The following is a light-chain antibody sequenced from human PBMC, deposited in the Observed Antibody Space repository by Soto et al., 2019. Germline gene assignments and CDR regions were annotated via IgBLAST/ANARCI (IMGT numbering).Light chain of an antibody. CDR2: RAS. V-gene: IGKV1-5*03. CDR1: QSISSW. J-gene: IGKJ1*01. Sequence: DIQMTQSPSILSASVGARVTITCRASQSISSWLAWYQQKPRKAPKLLIYRASNLENGVPSRFSGSGSGTEFSLTIRSLQPDDFATYYCQQYDSYSRTFGQGTKVEIK. CDR3: QQYDSYSRT.